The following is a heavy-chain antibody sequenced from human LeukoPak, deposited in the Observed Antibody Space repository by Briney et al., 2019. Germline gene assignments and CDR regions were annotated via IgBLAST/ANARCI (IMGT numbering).Heavy chain of an antibody. D-gene: IGHD3-10*01. Sequence: ASVKVSCKASGYTFTSYGLTWVRQAPGQGLEWMGWISAYTANTNYAQKLQGRVTMTTDTSTSTAYMELRSLRSDDTAVYYCAQTYYYGSGSYPQYYFDYWGQGTLVTVSS. V-gene: IGHV1-18*01. CDR2: ISAYTANT. J-gene: IGHJ4*02. CDR3: AQTYYYGSGSYPQYYFDY. CDR1: GYTFTSYG.